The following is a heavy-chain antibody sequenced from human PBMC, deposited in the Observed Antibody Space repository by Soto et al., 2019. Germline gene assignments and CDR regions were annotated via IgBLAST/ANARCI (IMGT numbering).Heavy chain of an antibody. J-gene: IGHJ4*02. CDR2: ISYDGSNK. CDR1: GFTFSSYG. Sequence: VQLVESGGGVVQPGRSLRLSCAASGFTFSSYGMHWVRQAPGKGLEWVAVISYDGSNKYYADSVKGRFTISRDNSKNTLYLQMNSLRAEDTAVYYCAKDDIHYYDFWSGYYPYGGTGFDYWGQGTLVTVSS. V-gene: IGHV3-30*18. CDR3: AKDDIHYYDFWSGYYPYGGTGFDY. D-gene: IGHD3-3*01.